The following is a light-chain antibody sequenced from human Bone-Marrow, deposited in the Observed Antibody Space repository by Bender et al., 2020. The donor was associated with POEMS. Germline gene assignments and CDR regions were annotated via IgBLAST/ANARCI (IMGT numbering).Light chain of an antibody. CDR1: RLEDKS. CDR3: QAWDSGTALV. V-gene: IGLV3-1*01. CDR2: DDS. J-gene: IGLJ1*01. Sequence: SYDLTQAPSVSVSPGQTATISCSGDRLEDKSVSWYQQRSLQSPVFIIYDDSKRPSGIPERFSASKSGNRATLTITGAQALDEADYYCQAWDSGTALVFGPGTKLTVV.